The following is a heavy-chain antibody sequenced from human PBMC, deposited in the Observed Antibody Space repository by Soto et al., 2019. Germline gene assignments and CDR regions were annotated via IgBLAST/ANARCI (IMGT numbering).Heavy chain of an antibody. Sequence: LSLTCTVSGGSISSYYWSWIRQPPGKGLEWIGYIYYSGSTNYNPSLKSRVTISVDTSKNQFSLKLSSVTAADTAVYYCARMDTYYYGSGTYYYYYYMDVWGKGTTVTVSS. V-gene: IGHV4-59*01. D-gene: IGHD3-10*01. CDR3: ARMDTYYYGSGTYYYYYYMDV. CDR2: IYYSGST. J-gene: IGHJ6*03. CDR1: GGSISSYY.